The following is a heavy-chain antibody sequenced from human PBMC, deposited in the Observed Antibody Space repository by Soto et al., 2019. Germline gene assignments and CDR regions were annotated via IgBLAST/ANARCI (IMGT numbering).Heavy chain of an antibody. Sequence: QVQLVESGGGVVQPGRSLRLSCAASGFTFSSYGMHWVRQAPGKGLEWVAVIWYDGSNKYYADSVKGRFTISRDNYKNTLYLQMNSLRAEDTAVYYCARDPSGGGGYGMDVWGQGTTVTVSS. CDR3: ARDPSGGGGYGMDV. CDR1: GFTFSSYG. D-gene: IGHD2-15*01. V-gene: IGHV3-33*01. CDR2: IWYDGSNK. J-gene: IGHJ6*02.